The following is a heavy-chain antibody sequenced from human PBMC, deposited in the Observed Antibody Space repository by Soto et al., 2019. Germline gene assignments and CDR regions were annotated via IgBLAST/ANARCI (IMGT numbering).Heavy chain of an antibody. J-gene: IGHJ6*02. Sequence: EVQLLESGGGLVQPGGSLRLSCAASGFTFSSYAMSWVRQAPGKGPEWVSSISGSGRSTYYADSVKGRFTISRDNSKNTLYLQMNSLRAEDTALYFCAKPDTDWDVWGQGTTVTVSS. CDR2: ISGSGRST. D-gene: IGHD5-18*01. V-gene: IGHV3-23*01. CDR3: AKPDTDWDV. CDR1: GFTFSSYA.